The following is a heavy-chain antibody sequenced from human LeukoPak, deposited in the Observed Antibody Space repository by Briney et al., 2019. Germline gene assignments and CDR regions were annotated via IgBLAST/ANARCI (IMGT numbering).Heavy chain of an antibody. Sequence: GGSLRLSCAASGFTFSSYGMSWVRQAPGKGLEWVSGISGRAGSTYYADSVKGRFTISRDNSKNTLYLQMNSLRAEDTAVYYCARDWGKGDYWGQGTLVGVSS. CDR3: ARDWGKGDY. J-gene: IGHJ4*02. V-gene: IGHV3-23*01. CDR2: ISGRAGST. CDR1: GFTFSSYG. D-gene: IGHD3-16*01.